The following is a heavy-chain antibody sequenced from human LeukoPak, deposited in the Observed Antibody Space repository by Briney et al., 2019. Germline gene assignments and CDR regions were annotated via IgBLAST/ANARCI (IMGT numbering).Heavy chain of an antibody. Sequence: PGGSLRLSCTASGFTFSSYTMHWVRQAPGKGLEWVSSISQTSEYIDNADSVKGRFTISRDNAKNSLFLQMNSLRADDTALYYCARDRYYDSSGSPDGGTTDYWGQGTLVTVSS. J-gene: IGHJ4*02. CDR1: GFTFSSYT. CDR2: ISQTSEYI. D-gene: IGHD3-22*01. V-gene: IGHV3-21*01. CDR3: ARDRYYDSSGSPDGGTTDY.